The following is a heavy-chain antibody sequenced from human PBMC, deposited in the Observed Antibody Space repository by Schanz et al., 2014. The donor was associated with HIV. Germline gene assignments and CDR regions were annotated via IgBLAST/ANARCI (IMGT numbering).Heavy chain of an antibody. CDR3: ARGATTYSSGYYYPDY. Sequence: DVQLVESGGGLVQPGGSLRLSCAVSGFTFSSYSMNWVRQAPGKGLEWVSYISSSSTTIYYADSVKGRFTISRDNAKNSLYLQMNSLRDEDTAVYYCARGATTYSSGYYYPDYWGQGTLVTVST. J-gene: IGHJ4*02. D-gene: IGHD3-22*01. CDR1: GFTFSSYS. V-gene: IGHV3-48*02. CDR2: ISSSSTTI.